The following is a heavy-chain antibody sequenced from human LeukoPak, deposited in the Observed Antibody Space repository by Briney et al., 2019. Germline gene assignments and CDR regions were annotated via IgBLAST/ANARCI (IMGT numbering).Heavy chain of an antibody. CDR2: FDPEDGET. Sequence: ASVKVSCKASGGTFSSYAISWVRQAPGKGLEWMGGFDPEDGETIYAQKFQGRVTMTEDTSTDTAYMELSSLRSEDTAVYYCATDNPSCSGGSCYSAFDIWGQGTMVTVSS. CDR1: GGTFSSYA. D-gene: IGHD2-15*01. J-gene: IGHJ3*02. CDR3: ATDNPSCSGGSCYSAFDI. V-gene: IGHV1-24*01.